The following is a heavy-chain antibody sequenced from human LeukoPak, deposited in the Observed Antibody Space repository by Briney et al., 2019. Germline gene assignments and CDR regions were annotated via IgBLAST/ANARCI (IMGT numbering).Heavy chain of an antibody. CDR2: INPNSGGT. CDR1: GYTFTSYY. V-gene: IGHV1-2*02. CDR3: ARGVTDDPSFDY. J-gene: IGHJ4*02. Sequence: ASVKVSCKASGYTFTSYYMHWVRQAPGQGLEWMGWINPNSGGTNYAQKFQGRVTMTRDTSIITAYMELSRLRSDDTAVYYCARGVTDDPSFDYWGQGTLVTVSS. D-gene: IGHD4-23*01.